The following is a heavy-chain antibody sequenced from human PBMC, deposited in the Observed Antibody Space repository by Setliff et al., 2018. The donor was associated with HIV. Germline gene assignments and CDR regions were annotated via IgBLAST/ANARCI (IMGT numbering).Heavy chain of an antibody. CDR2: ISGGSSSYS. CDR1: GFTFSDHY. J-gene: IGHJ4*02. V-gene: IGHV3-11*06. Sequence: PGGSLRLSCAASGFTFSDHYMTWVRQAPGKGLEWISYISGGSSSYSNYADSVKGRFAISRDNAKNSVYLQMNSLRAEDTAVCYCARSGAWIDYWGQGTLVTVSS. D-gene: IGHD5-12*01. CDR3: ARSGAWIDY.